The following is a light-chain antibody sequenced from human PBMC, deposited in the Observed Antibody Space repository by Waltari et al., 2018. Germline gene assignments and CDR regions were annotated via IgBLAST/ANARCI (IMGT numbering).Light chain of an antibody. V-gene: IGLV3-21*04. CDR3: QVWDSSNDHPVV. CDR2: YDS. CDR1: DIGSQT. Sequence: SYVLTQPPSVSVAPGKTARVICGGNDIGSQTVHWYQQKPGQAPVVVISYDSDRPSWIPGRFAGSNSGDTATLTIRRVEAGDEADYYCQVWDSSNDHPVVFGGGTKLTVL. J-gene: IGLJ2*01.